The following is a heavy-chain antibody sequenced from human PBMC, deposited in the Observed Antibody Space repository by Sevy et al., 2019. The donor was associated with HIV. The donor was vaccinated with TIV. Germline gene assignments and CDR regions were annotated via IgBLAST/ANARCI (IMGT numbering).Heavy chain of an antibody. CDR2: ISWNSGSI. CDR1: GFTFDDYA. D-gene: IGHD2-15*01. J-gene: IGHJ3*02. V-gene: IGHV3-9*01. Sequence: GGSLRLSCAASGFTFDDYAMHWVRQAPGKGLEWVSGISWNSGSIGYADSVKGRFTISRDNDKNSLYLQMNSLRAEDTALYYCAKELHSTSGAFDIWGQGTMVTVSS. CDR3: AKELHSTSGAFDI.